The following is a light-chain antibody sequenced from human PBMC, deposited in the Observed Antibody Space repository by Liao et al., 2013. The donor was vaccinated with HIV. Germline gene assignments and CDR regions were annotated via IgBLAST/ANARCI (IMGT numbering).Light chain of an antibody. Sequence: SYELTQPPSVSVSPGQTASITCSGDKLGHKYACWYQQRPGQSPVLVIYQDTKRPSGIPARFSGSNSGNTATLTISRVEAGDEADYYCQVWDSSSDHWVFGGGTKLTVL. CDR1: KLGHKY. CDR3: QVWDSSSDHWV. CDR2: QDT. J-gene: IGLJ3*02. V-gene: IGLV3-1*01.